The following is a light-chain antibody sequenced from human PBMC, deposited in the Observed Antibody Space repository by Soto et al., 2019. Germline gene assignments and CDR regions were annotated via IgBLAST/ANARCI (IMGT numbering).Light chain of an antibody. V-gene: IGKV3-15*01. J-gene: IGKJ2*01. CDR3: QQYNTWPPYT. Sequence: DIVMTQSPGTLSVSPGERATLSCRASQSVSSNLDWYQQKPGQAPRLLIYDASTRATGIPARFSGSGSGTDFTLSISSLQSEDFAVYFCQQYNTWPPYTFGQGTKLEI. CDR2: DAS. CDR1: QSVSSN.